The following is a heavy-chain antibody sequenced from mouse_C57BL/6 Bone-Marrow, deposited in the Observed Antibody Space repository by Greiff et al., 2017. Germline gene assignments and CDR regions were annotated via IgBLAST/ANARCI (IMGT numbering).Heavy chain of an antibody. D-gene: IGHD1-1*01. J-gene: IGHJ4*01. CDR2: ISYDGSN. CDR3: AREGYYYGSSRYYAMDY. V-gene: IGHV3-6*01. Sequence: ESGPGLVKPSQSLSLTCSVTGYSITSGYYWNWIRQFPGNKLEWMGYISYDGSNNYNPSLKNRISITRDTSKNQFFLKLNSVTTEDTATYYCAREGYYYGSSRYYAMDYWGQGTSVTVSS. CDR1: GYSITSGYY.